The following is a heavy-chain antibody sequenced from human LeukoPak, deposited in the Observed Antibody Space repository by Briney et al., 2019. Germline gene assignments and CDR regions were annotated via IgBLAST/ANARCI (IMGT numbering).Heavy chain of an antibody. J-gene: IGHJ5*02. Sequence: PSETLSLTCTVSGGSISSSSYYWGWLRQPPGQGLEWIGYIYYSGSTNYNPSLKSRVTISVDTSNNQFSLKLSSVTAADTAVYYCARGYCSGGSCSSFAFDPWGQGTLVTVSS. CDR3: ARGYCSGGSCSSFAFDP. CDR1: GGSISSSSYY. CDR2: IYYSGST. D-gene: IGHD2-15*01. V-gene: IGHV4-61*05.